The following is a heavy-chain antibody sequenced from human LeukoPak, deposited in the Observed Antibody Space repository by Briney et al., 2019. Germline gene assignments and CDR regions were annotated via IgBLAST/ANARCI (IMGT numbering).Heavy chain of an antibody. Sequence: QTGGSLRLSCAASGLIFSSFWMSWVRQAPGKGLEWVAYIKQDGSEQYYVDSVKGRFTISRDNAKNSLYLQMNSLRAEDTAVYYCARGSRRYDPTWGQGTLVTVSS. CDR1: GLIFSSFW. V-gene: IGHV3-7*01. J-gene: IGHJ5*02. CDR3: ARGSRRYDPT. CDR2: IKQDGSEQ. D-gene: IGHD3-22*01.